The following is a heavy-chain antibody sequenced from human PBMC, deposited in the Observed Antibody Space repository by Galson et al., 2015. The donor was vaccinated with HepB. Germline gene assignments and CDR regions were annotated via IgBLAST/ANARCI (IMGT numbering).Heavy chain of an antibody. V-gene: IGHV1-3*01. D-gene: IGHD3-22*01. CDR2: INAGNGNT. J-gene: IGHJ3*02. CDR3: ARDSEWVYYDSSGYYYPGAFDI. CDR1: GYTFTSYA. Sequence: SVKVSCKASGYTFTSYAMHWVRQAPGQRLEWMGWINAGNGNTKYSQKFQGRVTITRDTSASTAYMELSSLRSEDTAVYYCARDSEWVYYDSSGYYYPGAFDIWGQGTMVTVSS.